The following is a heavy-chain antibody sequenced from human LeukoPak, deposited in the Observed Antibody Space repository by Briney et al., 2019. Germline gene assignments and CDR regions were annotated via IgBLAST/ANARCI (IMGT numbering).Heavy chain of an antibody. J-gene: IGHJ1*01. CDR1: GGSISSSSYY. D-gene: IGHD2-21*01. CDR2: IYYSGST. V-gene: IGHV4-39*01. Sequence: ETLSLTCTVAGGSISSSSYYWGWIRGRPGKGLEWIGSIYYSGSTYYNPSLKSRVTISVDTSKNQFSLKLSSVTAADTAVYYCARSDYCGGDCYVSHWGQGTLVTVSS. CDR3: ARSDYCGGDCYVSH.